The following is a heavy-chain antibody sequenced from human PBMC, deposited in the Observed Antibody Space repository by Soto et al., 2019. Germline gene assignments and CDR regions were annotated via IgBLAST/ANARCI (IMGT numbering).Heavy chain of an antibody. D-gene: IGHD3-3*01. V-gene: IGHV1-18*01. CDR1: GYTFTSYG. Sequence: QVQMVQSGTEVRKPGASVKVSFKASGYTFTSYGISWVRQAPGHGLEWMGWISTYNGNTKYAQKLQGRVTMTTNTFARTDYMELRRLRSDYKAVYYCARDWVEMYTILSQLDYWGQGTLVTVSS. CDR2: ISTYNGNT. J-gene: IGHJ4*02. CDR3: ARDWVEMYTILSQLDY.